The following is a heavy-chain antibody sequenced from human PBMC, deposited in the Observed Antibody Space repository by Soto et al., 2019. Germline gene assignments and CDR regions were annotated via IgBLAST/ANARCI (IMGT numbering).Heavy chain of an antibody. CDR2: ISGSGGST. CDR3: AKDDIVVVPAAKDWFDP. CDR1: GFTFSSYA. Sequence: GGSLRLSCAASGFTFSSYAMSWVRQAPGKGLEWVSAISGSGGSTYYADSVKGRFTISRDNSKNTLYLQMNSLRAEDTAVYYCAKDDIVVVPAAKDWFDPWGQGTLVTVSS. J-gene: IGHJ5*02. V-gene: IGHV3-23*01. D-gene: IGHD2-2*01.